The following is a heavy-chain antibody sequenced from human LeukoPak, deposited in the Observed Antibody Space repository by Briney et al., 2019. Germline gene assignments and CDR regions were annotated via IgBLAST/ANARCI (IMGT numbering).Heavy chain of an antibody. J-gene: IGHJ4*02. CDR2: INAGNGNT. V-gene: IGHV1-3*01. CDR3: ARSLKRGSAADY. D-gene: IGHD2-15*01. CDR1: GYTFTSYA. Sequence: ASVKVSCKASGYTFTSYAMHWVRQAPGQRLEWMGWINAGNGNTKYSQKFQGRVTITRDTSASTAYMELSSLRSEDTAVYYCARSLKRGSAADYWGQGTLVTVSS.